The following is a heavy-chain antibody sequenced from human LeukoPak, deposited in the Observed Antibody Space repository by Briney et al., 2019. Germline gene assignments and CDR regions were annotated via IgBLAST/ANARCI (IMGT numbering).Heavy chain of an antibody. Sequence: PGGSLRLSCAASGFTFSSYSMNWVRQAPGKGLEWVSSISRSSNYIYYADSVKGRFTISRDNTKNSLYLQMNSLRAEDTAVYYCARGLDCSSTSCYDWFDPWGQGTLVTVSS. D-gene: IGHD2-2*01. V-gene: IGHV3-21*01. J-gene: IGHJ5*02. CDR2: ISRSSNYI. CDR3: ARGLDCSSTSCYDWFDP. CDR1: GFTFSSYS.